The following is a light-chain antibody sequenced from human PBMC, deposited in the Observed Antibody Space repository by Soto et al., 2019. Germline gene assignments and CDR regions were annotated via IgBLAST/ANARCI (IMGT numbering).Light chain of an antibody. Sequence: EIVLTQSPATLSLSPGERAALSCRASQSISSSLAWYQQKPGQAPRLLIYDASSRATGFPARFSGSGSGTDVTLTIGSLEPEDFAVYYCQQRSEWPRTFGQGTKVDIK. CDR2: DAS. CDR1: QSISSS. CDR3: QQRSEWPRT. V-gene: IGKV3-11*01. J-gene: IGKJ1*01.